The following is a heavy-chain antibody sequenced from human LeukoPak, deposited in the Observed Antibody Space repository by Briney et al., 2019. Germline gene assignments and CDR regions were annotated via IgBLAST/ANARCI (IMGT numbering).Heavy chain of an antibody. D-gene: IGHD3-16*02. CDR3: ARVSYDYVWGSYRTNWFDP. CDR2: INPNSGGT. J-gene: IGHJ5*02. CDR1: GYTFTGYY. V-gene: IGHV1-2*02. Sequence: ASVKVSCKASGYTFTGYYMHWVRQAPGQGLEWMGWINPNSGGTNYAQKFQGRVTMTRDTSISTAYMELSRLRSDDTAVYYCARVSYDYVWGSYRTNWFDPWGQGTLATVSS.